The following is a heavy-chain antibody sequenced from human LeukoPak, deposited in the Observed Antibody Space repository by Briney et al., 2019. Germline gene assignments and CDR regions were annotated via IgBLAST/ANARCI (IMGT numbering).Heavy chain of an antibody. Sequence: GESLKISCKGSGYGFTNYWIGWVRQMPGKGLEWMGIIYPGDSDTTYSPSFQGQVTISADKSISTAYLQWSSLKASDTAMYYCARPQDFGLTGMNAFDIWGQGTMVTVSS. D-gene: IGHD7-27*01. CDR2: IYPGDSDT. V-gene: IGHV5-51*01. J-gene: IGHJ3*02. CDR1: GYGFTNYW. CDR3: ARPQDFGLTGMNAFDI.